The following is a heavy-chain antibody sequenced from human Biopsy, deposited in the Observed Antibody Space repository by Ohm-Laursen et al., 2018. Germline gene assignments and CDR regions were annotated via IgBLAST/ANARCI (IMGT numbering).Heavy chain of an antibody. D-gene: IGHD6-19*01. CDR1: GYSISSDYR. CDR3: ARVGSGWAPFDK. CDR2: IFKDGNT. Sequence: SETLSLTWVVSGYSISSDYRWGWIRQAPGKTLEWLGNIFKDGNTHYNPSLRSRLIISIDTSKNQFSLMMTSVSGADTAVYFCARVGSGWAPFDKWGPGTLATVSS. V-gene: IGHV4-38-2*01. J-gene: IGHJ4*02.